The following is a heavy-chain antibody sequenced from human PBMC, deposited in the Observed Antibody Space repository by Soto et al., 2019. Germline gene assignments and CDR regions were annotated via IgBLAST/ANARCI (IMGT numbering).Heavy chain of an antibody. D-gene: IGHD4-17*01. J-gene: IGHJ6*02. CDR3: ATGDYGGNSEGMDV. V-gene: IGHV4-39*01. CDR1: GGSISSSSYY. Sequence: SETLSLTCTVSGGSISSSSYYWGWIRQPPGKGLEWIGSIYYSGSTYYNPSLKSRVTISLDTSKNQFSLKLSSVTAADTAVYYCATGDYGGNSEGMDVWGQGTTVTVSS. CDR2: IYYSGST.